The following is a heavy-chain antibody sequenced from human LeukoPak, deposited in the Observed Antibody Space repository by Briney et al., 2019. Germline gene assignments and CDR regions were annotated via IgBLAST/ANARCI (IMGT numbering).Heavy chain of an antibody. V-gene: IGHV4-39*01. D-gene: IGHD1-14*01. CDR1: GGSISISNYY. Sequence: SETLSLTCTVSGGSISISNYYWGWVRQPPGKGLEWIGSIYYSGSTYYNPSLKSRVTISVDTSKNQFSLKLSSMTAADTAVFYCARHGGAVGTNDAFDTRGQGTMVTLSS. CDR3: ARHGGAVGTNDAFDT. CDR2: IYYSGST. J-gene: IGHJ3*02.